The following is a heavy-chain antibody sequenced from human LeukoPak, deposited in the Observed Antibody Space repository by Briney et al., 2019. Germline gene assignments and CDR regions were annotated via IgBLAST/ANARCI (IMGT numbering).Heavy chain of an antibody. D-gene: IGHD3-22*01. J-gene: IGHJ4*02. CDR3: ARTPYYYDSSGFPYCFDY. CDR1: GYTFTSYG. V-gene: IGHV1-18*01. Sequence: GASVKVSCKASGYTFTSYGISWVRQAPGQGLEWMGWISAYNGNTNYAQKLQGRVTMTTDTSTSTAYMELRSPRSDDTAVYYCARTPYYYDSSGFPYCFDYWGQGTLVTVSS. CDR2: ISAYNGNT.